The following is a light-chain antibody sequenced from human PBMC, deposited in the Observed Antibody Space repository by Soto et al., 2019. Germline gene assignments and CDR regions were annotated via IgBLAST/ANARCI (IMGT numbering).Light chain of an antibody. CDR1: SSNIGAGYD. J-gene: IGLJ3*02. V-gene: IGLV1-40*01. Sequence: QSVLTQPPSVSGAPGQRVTISCTGTSSNIGAGYDVHWYQQLPGTAPKLLIYGNSNRPSGVPDRFSGSKSGTSASLAITGLQPEDEADYYCQSCANRQSGTQVFGGGTKLTVL. CDR2: GNS. CDR3: QSCANRQSGTQV.